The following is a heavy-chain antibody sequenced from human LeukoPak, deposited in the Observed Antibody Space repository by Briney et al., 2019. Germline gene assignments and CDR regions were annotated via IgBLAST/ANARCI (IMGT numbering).Heavy chain of an antibody. V-gene: IGHV3-23*01. CDR1: GFTFSSYA. Sequence: GGSLRLSCAASGFTFSSYAMSWVRQAPGKGLEWVSAISGSGGSTYYAAFVKGRFNISRDNSKNTLYLQMNSLRAEDTGVYYCAKVGGSWPFDYWGQGTLVTVSS. CDR3: AKVGGSWPFDY. D-gene: IGHD6-13*01. CDR2: ISGSGGST. J-gene: IGHJ4*02.